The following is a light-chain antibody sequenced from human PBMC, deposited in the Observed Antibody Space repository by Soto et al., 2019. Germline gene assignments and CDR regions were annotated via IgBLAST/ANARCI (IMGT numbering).Light chain of an antibody. CDR2: RTS. CDR3: QHYGNSLWT. Sequence: EVELTQSPGTLSLSPGERATLSCRASESVSSSFLTWYQQKPGQAPRLLIYRTSNRVTGIPDRFSGSGSGTDFTLTISRLEPEDFAVYFCQHYGNSLWTFGQGTKVDIK. V-gene: IGKV3-20*01. CDR1: ESVSSSF. J-gene: IGKJ1*01.